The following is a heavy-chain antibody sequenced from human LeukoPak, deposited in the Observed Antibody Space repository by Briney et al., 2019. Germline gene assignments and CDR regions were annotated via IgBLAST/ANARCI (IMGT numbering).Heavy chain of an antibody. CDR3: ARDIHKPTHSSSWSWARAGGYYYMDV. Sequence: GGSLRLSCAASGFTFSSYGMHWVRQAPGKGLEWVANIRQDGSEKYYVDSVKGRFTISRDNAKNSLYLQMNSLRAEDTAVYYCARDIHKPTHSSSWSWARAGGYYYMDVWGKGITVTVSS. V-gene: IGHV3-7*01. CDR1: GFTFSSYG. CDR2: IRQDGSEK. J-gene: IGHJ6*03. D-gene: IGHD6-13*01.